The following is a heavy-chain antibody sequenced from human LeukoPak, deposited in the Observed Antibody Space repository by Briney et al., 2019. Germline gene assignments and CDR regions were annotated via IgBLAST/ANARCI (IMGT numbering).Heavy chain of an antibody. J-gene: IGHJ4*02. CDR1: GDSVSSNSAA. V-gene: IGHV6-1*01. Sequence: SQTLSLTCAISGDSVSSNSAAWNWIRQSPSRGLEWLGRTYYRSKWYNDYAVSVKSRITINPDTSKDQFSLQLNSVTPEDTAVYYCARGIIFWQQLDYFDYWGQGTLVTVSS. CDR2: TYYRSKWYN. CDR3: ARGIIFWQQLDYFDY. D-gene: IGHD6-13*01.